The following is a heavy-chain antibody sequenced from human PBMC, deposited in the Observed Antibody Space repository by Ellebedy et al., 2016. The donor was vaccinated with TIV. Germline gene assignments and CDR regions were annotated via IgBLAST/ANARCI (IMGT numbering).Heavy chain of an antibody. V-gene: IGHV3-23*01. CDR3: ALMRGSPYPTYFDY. Sequence: GESLKISXEASGFTFSSYAMSWVRQAPGKGLEWVSAISGSGGSTYYADSVKGRFTISRDNAKNSLYLQMNSLRAEDTAVYYCALMRGSPYPTYFDYWGQGTLVTVSS. CDR1: GFTFSSYA. CDR2: ISGSGGST. J-gene: IGHJ4*02. D-gene: IGHD3-16*01.